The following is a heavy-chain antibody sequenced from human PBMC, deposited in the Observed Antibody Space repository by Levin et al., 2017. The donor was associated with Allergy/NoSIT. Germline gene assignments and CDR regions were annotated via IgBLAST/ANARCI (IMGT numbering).Heavy chain of an antibody. D-gene: IGHD4-17*01. CDR2: ITDSGRT. Sequence: SCAASGFTFSSYAMSWVRQAPGKGLEWVSAITDSGRTYYADSVKGRFTVSRDNSKNTLYLQMNSLRADDTAVYYCAKEMTRVIPVFDCWGQGTLVTVSS. CDR1: GFTFSSYA. V-gene: IGHV3-23*01. J-gene: IGHJ4*02. CDR3: AKEMTRVIPVFDC.